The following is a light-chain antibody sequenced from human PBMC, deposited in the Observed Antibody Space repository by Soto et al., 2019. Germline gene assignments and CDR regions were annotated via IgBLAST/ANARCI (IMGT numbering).Light chain of an antibody. CDR1: SSDVGGYNY. CDR3: SSYTSSSRYV. J-gene: IGLJ1*01. Sequence: QSVLTQPGAVSGSPGQSITISCTGTSSDVGGYNYVSWYQQHPGKAPKLMIYDVSNRPSGVSNRFSGSKSGNTASLTISGLQAEDEADYYCSSYTSSSRYVFGAGTKVTVL. CDR2: DVS. V-gene: IGLV2-14*01.